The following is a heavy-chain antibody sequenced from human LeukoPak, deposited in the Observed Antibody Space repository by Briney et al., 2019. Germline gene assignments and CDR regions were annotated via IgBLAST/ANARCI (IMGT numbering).Heavy chain of an antibody. D-gene: IGHD2-15*01. CDR1: GFTFSAYA. CDR3: AKEVEYCSGGSCYSSIELGGMDV. CDR2: ISGSGGST. J-gene: IGHJ6*02. V-gene: IGHV3-23*01. Sequence: SGGSLRLSCEASGFTFSAYAMTWVRQAPGKGLEWVSAISGSGGSTYYADSVKGRFTISRDNSKNTLYLQMNSLRAEDTAVYYCAKEVEYCSGGSCYSSIELGGMDVWGQGTTVTVSS.